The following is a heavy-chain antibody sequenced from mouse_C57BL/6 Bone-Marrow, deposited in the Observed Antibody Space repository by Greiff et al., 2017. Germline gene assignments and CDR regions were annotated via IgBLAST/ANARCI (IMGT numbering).Heavy chain of an antibody. CDR2: IYPREGST. J-gene: IGHJ3*01. CDR3: ARYYGSSYWFAY. Sequence: QVQLQQSDAELVKPGASVKISCKVSGYTFTDHTIHWMKQRPEQGLEWIGYIYPREGSTKYNEKCKGKATLPAYKSASTAYLQLNSLTSEDSAVYFCARYYGSSYWFAYWGQGTLVTVSA. V-gene: IGHV1-78*01. CDR1: GYTFTDHT. D-gene: IGHD1-1*01.